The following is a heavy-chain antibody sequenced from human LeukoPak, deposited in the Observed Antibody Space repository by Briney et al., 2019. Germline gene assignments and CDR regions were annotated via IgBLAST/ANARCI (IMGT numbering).Heavy chain of an antibody. CDR2: IWYGGSNK. CDR3: AKSEGGSYSDAFDI. V-gene: IGHV3-30*02. Sequence: GGSLRLSCAASGFTFSSYGMHWVRQAPGKGLEWVAVIWYGGSNKYYADSVKGRFTISRDNSKNTLYLQMNSLRAEDTAVYYCAKSEGGSYSDAFDIWGQGTMVTVSS. J-gene: IGHJ3*02. D-gene: IGHD1-26*01. CDR1: GFTFSSYG.